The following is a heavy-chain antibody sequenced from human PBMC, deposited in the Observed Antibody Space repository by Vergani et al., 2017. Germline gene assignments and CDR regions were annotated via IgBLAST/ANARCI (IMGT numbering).Heavy chain of an antibody. Sequence: EVQLVESGGGLVQPGRSLRLACAASGFTFDDYAMHWVRQAPGKGLEWVSGISWNSGSIGYADSVKGRFTISRDNAKNSLYLQMNSLRAEDTALYYCARDPPLLWFGELLNQLYYYGMDVWGQGTTVTVSS. D-gene: IGHD3-10*01. CDR3: ARDPPLLWFGELLNQLYYYGMDV. CDR2: ISWNSGSI. J-gene: IGHJ6*02. CDR1: GFTFDDYA. V-gene: IGHV3-9*01.